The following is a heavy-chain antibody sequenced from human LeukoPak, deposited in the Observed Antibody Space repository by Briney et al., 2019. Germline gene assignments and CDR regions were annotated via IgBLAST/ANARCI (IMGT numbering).Heavy chain of an antibody. CDR1: GGSISTSNYY. Sequence: PSETLSLTCTVSGGSISTSNYYWSWIRQPPGKGLEWIGYIYYSGSTNYNPSLKSRVTISVDTSKNQFSLKLSSVTAADTAVYYCARTKRYSSSLEGDYWGQGTLVTVSS. V-gene: IGHV4-61*01. CDR2: IYYSGST. D-gene: IGHD6-13*01. CDR3: ARTKRYSSSLEGDY. J-gene: IGHJ4*02.